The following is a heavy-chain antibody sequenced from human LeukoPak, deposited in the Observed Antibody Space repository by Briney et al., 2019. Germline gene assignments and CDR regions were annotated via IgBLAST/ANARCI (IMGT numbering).Heavy chain of an antibody. Sequence: VASVKVSCKASGYTLSTYGITGVRQAPGQGPEWMGCISVQNGNTNYAQKFQGRVTMTTDTSTSTAYVEMRRLRSDDTAVYYCGRDHRAQYYNSRGYVDYWGQGTLVTVSS. CDR3: GRDHRAQYYNSRGYVDY. D-gene: IGHD3-22*01. V-gene: IGHV1-18*01. J-gene: IGHJ4*02. CDR1: GYTLSTYG. CDR2: ISVQNGNT.